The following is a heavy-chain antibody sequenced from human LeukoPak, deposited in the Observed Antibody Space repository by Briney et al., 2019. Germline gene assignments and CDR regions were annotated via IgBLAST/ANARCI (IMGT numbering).Heavy chain of an antibody. CDR2: VYPSGST. V-gene: IGHV4-61*02. CDR3: ARGSHQYCSSSSCYLGYDGHDWGDWFDP. Sequence: SETLSLTCTVSGDSVASGTSYWSWIRQPAGKGLEWIGRVYPSGSTDYNPSVKSRLSISIDTSKNQFSLNLTSITAADTAVYYCARGSHQYCSSSSCYLGYDGHDWGDWFDPWGQGTLVTVSS. J-gene: IGHJ5*02. CDR1: GDSVASGTSY. D-gene: IGHD2-2*01.